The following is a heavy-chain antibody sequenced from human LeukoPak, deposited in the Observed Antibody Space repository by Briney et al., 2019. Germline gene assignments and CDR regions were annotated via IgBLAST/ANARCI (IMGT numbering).Heavy chain of an antibody. D-gene: IGHD6-19*01. CDR1: GFTFSSYA. V-gene: IGHV3-30-3*01. J-gene: IGHJ4*02. CDR3: AKDRSWGYSSGDFDY. Sequence: PGGSLRLSCAASGFTFSSYAMHWVRQAPGKGLEWVAVISYDGSNKYYADSVKGRFTTSRDNSKNTLYLQMNSLRAEDTALYYCAKDRSWGYSSGDFDYWGQGTLVTVSS. CDR2: ISYDGSNK.